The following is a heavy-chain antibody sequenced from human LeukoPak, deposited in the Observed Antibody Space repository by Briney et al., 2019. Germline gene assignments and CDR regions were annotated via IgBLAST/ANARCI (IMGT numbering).Heavy chain of an antibody. CDR3: ARPDSSGYYYIDY. J-gene: IGHJ4*02. Sequence: GASVKVSCKASGYTFTGYYMHWVRQAPGQGLEWMGWINPNSGGTNYAQKFQGRVTMTRDMSISTAYMELSRLRSDDTAVYYCARPDSSGYYYIDYWGQGTLVTVSS. D-gene: IGHD3-22*01. CDR1: GYTFTGYY. V-gene: IGHV1-2*02. CDR2: INPNSGGT.